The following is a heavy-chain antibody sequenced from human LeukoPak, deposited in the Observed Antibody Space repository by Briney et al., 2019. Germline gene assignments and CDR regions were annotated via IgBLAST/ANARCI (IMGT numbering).Heavy chain of an antibody. J-gene: IGHJ3*02. CDR2: ISYDGSNK. V-gene: IGHV3-30*03. Sequence: GGSLRLSCAASGFTFSSYGMHWVRQAPGKGLEWVAVISYDGSNKYYADSVKGRFTISRDNSKNSLYLQMNSLRAEDTAVYYCARAASIVVVITTPDAFDIWGQGTMVTVSS. CDR1: GFTFSSYG. D-gene: IGHD3-22*01. CDR3: ARAASIVVVITTPDAFDI.